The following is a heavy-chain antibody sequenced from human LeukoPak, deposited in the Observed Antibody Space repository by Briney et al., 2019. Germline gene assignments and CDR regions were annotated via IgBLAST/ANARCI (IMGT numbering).Heavy chain of an antibody. Sequence: GGSLRLSWAASGFTFSSYAMSWVRQAPGKGLEWVSAISGSGGSTYYADSGKGRFAISRDNSKNRLYLQINSLRAADTAVYYCAKGLGSSSWYPLDYWGPGPLVTVS. V-gene: IGHV3-23*01. J-gene: IGHJ4*02. CDR3: AKGLGSSSWYPLDY. CDR1: GFTFSSYA. D-gene: IGHD6-13*01. CDR2: ISGSGGST.